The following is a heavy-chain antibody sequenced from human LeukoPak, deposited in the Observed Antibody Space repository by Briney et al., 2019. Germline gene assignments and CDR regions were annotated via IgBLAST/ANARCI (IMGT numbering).Heavy chain of an antibody. J-gene: IGHJ4*02. CDR1: GFTFSSYG. V-gene: IGHV3-33*01. CDR3: ASIYSRDAFDI. D-gene: IGHD2-15*01. CDR2: IWYDGSNK. Sequence: GGSLRLSCAASGFTFSSYGMHWVRQAPGKGLEWVAVIWYDGSNKYYADSVKGRFTISRDNSKNTLYLQMNSLRAEDTAVYYCASIYSRDAFDIWGQGTLVTVSS.